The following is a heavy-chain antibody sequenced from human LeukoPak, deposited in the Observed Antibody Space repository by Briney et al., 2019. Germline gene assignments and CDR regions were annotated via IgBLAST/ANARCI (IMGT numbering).Heavy chain of an antibody. CDR2: ISSSSSYT. Sequence: GGSLRLSCAASGFTFSTYSMNWVRQAPGKGLEWVSYISSSSSYTNYADSVKGRFTISRDNAKNSLYLQMNSLRAEDTAVYYCARDRGRDWNYGGFDYWGQGTLVTVSS. J-gene: IGHJ4*02. CDR1: GFTFSTYS. CDR3: ARDRGRDWNYGGFDY. V-gene: IGHV3-21*05. D-gene: IGHD1-7*01.